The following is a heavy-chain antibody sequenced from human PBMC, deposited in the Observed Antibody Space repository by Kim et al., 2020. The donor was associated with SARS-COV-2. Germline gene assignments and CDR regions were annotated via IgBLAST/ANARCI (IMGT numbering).Heavy chain of an antibody. CDR3: AKGTSIAVAGTFDY. CDR2: TSFDGGNK. J-gene: IGHJ4*02. Sequence: GGSLRLSCAASGFTFSSYGMHWVRQAPGKGLEWVAVTSFDGGNKYYADSVKGRFTISRDNSKKTLYLQMNRLRAEDTAVYYCAKGTSIAVAGTFDYWGQGTLVTVSS. CDR1: GFTFSSYG. V-gene: IGHV3-30*18. D-gene: IGHD6-19*01.